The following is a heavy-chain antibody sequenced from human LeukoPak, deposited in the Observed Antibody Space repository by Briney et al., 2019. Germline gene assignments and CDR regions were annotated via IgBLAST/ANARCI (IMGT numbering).Heavy chain of an antibody. CDR3: ARAYGDSSGYYFYGMDV. V-gene: IGHV3-30*04. Sequence: PGRSLRLSCAASGFTFDDYAMHWVRQAPGKGLEWVAVISYDGSNKYYADSVKGRFTISRDNSKNTLYLQMNSLRAEDTAVYYCARAYGDSSGYYFYGMDVWGQGTTVTVSS. D-gene: IGHD3-22*01. J-gene: IGHJ6*02. CDR2: ISYDGSNK. CDR1: GFTFDDYA.